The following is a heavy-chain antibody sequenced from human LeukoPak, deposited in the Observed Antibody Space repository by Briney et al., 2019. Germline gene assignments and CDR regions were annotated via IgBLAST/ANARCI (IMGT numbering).Heavy chain of an antibody. CDR1: GGTFSSYA. D-gene: IGHD3-16*02. Sequence: ASVKVSCKASGGTFSSYAISWVRQAPGQGLEWMGWMNPNSGNTGYAQKFQGRVTITRNTSISTAYMELSSLRSEDTAVYYCAREGLGGVIVDWGQGTLVTVSS. V-gene: IGHV1-8*03. CDR2: MNPNSGNT. J-gene: IGHJ4*02. CDR3: AREGLGGVIVD.